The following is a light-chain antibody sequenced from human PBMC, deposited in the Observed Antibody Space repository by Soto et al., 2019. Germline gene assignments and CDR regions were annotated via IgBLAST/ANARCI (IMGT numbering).Light chain of an antibody. Sequence: EIVMTQSPATLSVSPGERATLSCRASQSVSRNFLAWFQHKPGQAPRLLIYDVSTRATGIPDRFSASGSGTDFTLTVSRLEPEDFAVYYCHQYAHSPLTFGGGTKVDIK. V-gene: IGKV3-20*01. CDR2: DVS. CDR1: QSVSRNF. CDR3: HQYAHSPLT. J-gene: IGKJ4*01.